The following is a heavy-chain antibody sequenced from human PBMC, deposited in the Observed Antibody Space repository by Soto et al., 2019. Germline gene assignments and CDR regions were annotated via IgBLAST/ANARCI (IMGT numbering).Heavy chain of an antibody. Sequence: QVQLVQSGAEVRKPGASVRLSCKASGYTLTRFYLHWVRQAPGQGLEWMGIINTRGGTTAYAQKFRRRLTVTRDTSTSTVYMELSNLRSEDTAIYYCARGPDDSDVPRWDYWGQGTRVTVSS. D-gene: IGHD4-17*01. CDR3: ARGPDDSDVPRWDY. V-gene: IGHV1-46*01. CDR1: GYTLTRFY. CDR2: INTRGGTT. J-gene: IGHJ4*02.